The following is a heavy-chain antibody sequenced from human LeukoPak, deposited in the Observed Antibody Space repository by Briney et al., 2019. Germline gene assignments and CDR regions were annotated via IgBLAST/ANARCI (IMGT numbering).Heavy chain of an antibody. Sequence: SETLSLTCTVSGGSISSYYWSWIRQPPGKGLEWIGFIFYSGGTNYNPSLKSRVTISVDTSKNQFSLKLSSVTAADTAVYYCARGGSSSWYYKFDYWGLGTLVTVSS. D-gene: IGHD6-13*01. CDR2: IFYSGGT. CDR3: ARGGSSSWYYKFDY. J-gene: IGHJ4*02. V-gene: IGHV4-59*01. CDR1: GGSISSYY.